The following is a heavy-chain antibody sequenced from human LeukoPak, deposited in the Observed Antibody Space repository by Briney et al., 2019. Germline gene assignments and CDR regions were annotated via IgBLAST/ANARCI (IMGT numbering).Heavy chain of an antibody. CDR1: GYTFTSYA. CDR2: INTNTGNP. V-gene: IGHV7-4-1*02. CDR3: ARLGERTTGTTLKRGRNWFDP. D-gene: IGHD1-1*01. Sequence: GASVKVSCKASGYTFTSYAMNWVRQAPGQGLEWMGWINTNTGNPTYAQGFTGRFVFSLDTSVSTAYLQISSLKAEDTAVYYCARLGERTTGTTLKRGRNWFDPWGQGTLVTVSS. J-gene: IGHJ5*02.